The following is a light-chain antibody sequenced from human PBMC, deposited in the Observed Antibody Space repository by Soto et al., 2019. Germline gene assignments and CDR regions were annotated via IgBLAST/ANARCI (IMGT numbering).Light chain of an antibody. CDR1: QSVSSSY. CDR3: QQYGSSPT. J-gene: IGKJ1*01. CDR2: GAS. V-gene: IGKV3-20*01. Sequence: EIVLTQSPGTLSLSPGERATLSCRASQSVSSSYLAWYQQKPGQPPRLLIYGASGRATGIPDRFSGSGSGTDFTLTISRLEPEDFAVYYCQQYGSSPTFGQGTTVEIK.